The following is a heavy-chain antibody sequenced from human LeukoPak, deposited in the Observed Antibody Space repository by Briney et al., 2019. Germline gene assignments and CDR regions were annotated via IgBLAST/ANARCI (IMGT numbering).Heavy chain of an antibody. CDR2: ISAYNGNK. Sequence: APVEVSCKASGYTFTSYGISWVRQAPGQGVEGMGWISAYNGNKKYAQKHQGRVTMTTDTSTSTAYMELRSLRSDDTAVYYCARDPGYCTNGVCYTDYYYYYGMDVWGQGTTVTVSS. D-gene: IGHD2-8*01. J-gene: IGHJ6*02. CDR3: ARDPGYCTNGVCYTDYYYYYGMDV. CDR1: GYTFTSYG. V-gene: IGHV1-18*01.